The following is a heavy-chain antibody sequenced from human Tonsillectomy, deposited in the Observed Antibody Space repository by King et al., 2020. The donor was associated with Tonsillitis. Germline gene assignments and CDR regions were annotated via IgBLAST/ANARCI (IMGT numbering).Heavy chain of an antibody. CDR3: ARGGAVAAPGYFDY. J-gene: IGHJ4*02. Sequence: VQLQQWGAGLLKPSETLSLTCAVYGWSFSGDYWSWIRQPPGKGLAWIGEINHSGGTNYNPSLKSRVTISVDTSKNQFSLKLNSVTAADTAVYYCARGGAVAAPGYFDYWGQGTLVTVSS. V-gene: IGHV4-34*01. CDR2: INHSGGT. D-gene: IGHD6-19*01. CDR1: GWSFSGDY.